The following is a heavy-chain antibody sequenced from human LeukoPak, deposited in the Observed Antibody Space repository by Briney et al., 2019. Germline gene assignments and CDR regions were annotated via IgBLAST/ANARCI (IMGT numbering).Heavy chain of an antibody. CDR3: ARSGDGYSFGGNFDY. V-gene: IGHV4-59*01. J-gene: IGHJ4*02. Sequence: PSETLSLTCTVSGGSISSYYWSWIRQPPGKGLEWIGYIYYSGSTNYNPSLKSRVTISVDTSKNQFSLKLSSVTAADTAVYYCARSGDGYSFGGNFDYWGQGTLVTVSS. CDR2: IYYSGST. CDR1: GGSISSYY. D-gene: IGHD5-24*01.